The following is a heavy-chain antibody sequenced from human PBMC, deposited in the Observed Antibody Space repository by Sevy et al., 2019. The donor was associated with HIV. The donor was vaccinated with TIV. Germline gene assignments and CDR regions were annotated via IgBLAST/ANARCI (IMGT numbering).Heavy chain of an antibody. J-gene: IGHJ4*02. V-gene: IGHV3-53*01. CDR1: GFTVSSNY. Sequence: GGSLRLSCAASGFTVSSNYMSWVRQAPGKGLEWVSVIYSGGYIYYVDSVKGRFTISRDDAKNTLYLQMNNLRAEDTAVYYCATGGEDNWGQGTLVTVSS. CDR3: ATGGEDN. CDR2: IYSGGYI.